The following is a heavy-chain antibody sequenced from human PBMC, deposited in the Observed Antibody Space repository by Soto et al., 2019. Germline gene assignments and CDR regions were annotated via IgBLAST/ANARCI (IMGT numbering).Heavy chain of an antibody. Sequence: EAQLVGSGGGLVEPGGSLRLSCAASGFTLSTAWMHWVRQAPGRGLEWVGRIKSKTAGGTTDYAAPVRGRFSISRDDSKNMLYLDMNGLKTDDTAVYFCATDRSAYKLQLRYTWFDPWGQGTLVTVSS. J-gene: IGHJ5*02. D-gene: IGHD1-1*01. CDR3: ATDRSAYKLQLRYTWFDP. CDR1: GFTLSTAW. CDR2: IKSKTAGGTT. V-gene: IGHV3-15*07.